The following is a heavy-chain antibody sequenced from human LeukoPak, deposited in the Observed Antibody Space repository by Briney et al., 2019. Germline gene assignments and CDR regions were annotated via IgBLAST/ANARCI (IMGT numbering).Heavy chain of an antibody. CDR1: GGSISSSSCY. CDR2: IYYSGST. Sequence: SETLSLTCTVSGGSISSSSCYWGWIRPPPGKGLEWIGSIYYSGSTYYNPSLKSRVTISVDTSKNEFSLKVSSVTAADTAVYYCARRHKGAFDYWGQGTLVTVSS. CDR3: ARRHKGAFDY. D-gene: IGHD3-16*01. V-gene: IGHV4-39*01. J-gene: IGHJ4*02.